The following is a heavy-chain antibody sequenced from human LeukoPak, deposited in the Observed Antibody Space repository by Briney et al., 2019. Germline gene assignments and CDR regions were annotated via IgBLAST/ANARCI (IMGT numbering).Heavy chain of an antibody. CDR1: GFTFSSYS. V-gene: IGHV3-21*04. CDR2: ISSSSSYI. Sequence: GGSLRLSCAASGFTFSSYSMNWVRQAPGKGLEWVSSISSSSSYIYYADSVKGRFTISRDNAKNSLYLQMNSLRAEDTAVYYCAKEYSSGWYANYFDYWGQGTLVTVSS. J-gene: IGHJ4*02. CDR3: AKEYSSGWYANYFDY. D-gene: IGHD6-19*01.